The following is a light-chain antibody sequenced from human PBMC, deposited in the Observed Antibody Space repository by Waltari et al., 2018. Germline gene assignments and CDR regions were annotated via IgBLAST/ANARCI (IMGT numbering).Light chain of an antibody. CDR1: SLRLYY. CDR2: GKN. CDR3: NTREVSGDVV. Sequence: SSELSQDPAVSVALGQTVRITCQGDSLRLYYASWGRPEPGQSPVLLLYGKNNRPPGSPDRFSASSSGNTASLTISGARAEDEGDYYCNTREVSGDVVFGGGTKLTVL. J-gene: IGLJ2*01. V-gene: IGLV3-19*01.